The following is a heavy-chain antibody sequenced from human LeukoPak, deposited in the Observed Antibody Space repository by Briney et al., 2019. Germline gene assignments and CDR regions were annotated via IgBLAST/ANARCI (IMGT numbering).Heavy chain of an antibody. V-gene: IGHV3-11*01. J-gene: IGHJ3*02. D-gene: IGHD1-1*01. CDR1: GFTFGDPY. Sequence: GGSLRLSCAASGFTFGDPYMSWIRQAPGKGLEWVSNITGSGDNVFYAASVRGRFTISRDNANNSLYLQMNSLRPEDTGVYYCVREARLGSTGTSGAFDIWGQGTMVVVSS. CDR3: VREARLGSTGTSGAFDI. CDR2: ITGSGDNV.